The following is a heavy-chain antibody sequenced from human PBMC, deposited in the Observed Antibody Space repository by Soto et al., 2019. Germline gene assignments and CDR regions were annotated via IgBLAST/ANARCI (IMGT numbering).Heavy chain of an antibody. CDR1: GGSISNYY. Sequence: QVQLQESGPGLVKPSETLSLTCTVSGGSISNYYWSWIRQPPGKGLEWIAYIYYRGTTNYNPSLKSPVTISVDTSKNQFSLKLSSVTAADTAVYYCARGSAGTTGNWFDPWGQGTLVTVSS. D-gene: IGHD1-1*01. CDR3: ARGSAGTTGNWFDP. V-gene: IGHV4-59*01. CDR2: IYYRGTT. J-gene: IGHJ5*02.